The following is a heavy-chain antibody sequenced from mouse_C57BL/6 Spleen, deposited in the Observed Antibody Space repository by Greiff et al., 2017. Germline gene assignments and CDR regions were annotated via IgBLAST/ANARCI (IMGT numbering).Heavy chain of an antibody. CDR2: ISSGSSTI. CDR3: ARLTTVVARETWYFDY. V-gene: IGHV5-17*01. J-gene: IGHJ2*01. CDR1: GFTFSDYG. Sequence: EVMLVESGGGLVKPGGSLKLSCASSGFTFSDYGMHWVRQAPEKGLEWVAYISSGSSTIYYADTVKGRFTISRDNAKNTLFLQMTSLRSEDTAMYYCARLTTVVARETWYFDYWGQGTTLTVSS. D-gene: IGHD1-1*01.